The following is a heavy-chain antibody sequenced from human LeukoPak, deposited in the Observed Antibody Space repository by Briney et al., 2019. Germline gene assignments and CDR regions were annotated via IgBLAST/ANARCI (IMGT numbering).Heavy chain of an antibody. CDR2: ISSSGST. V-gene: IGHV4-61*02. J-gene: IGHJ4*02. CDR1: GDSISSGDYY. CDR3: AKGVGYCSGGSCQQFDY. Sequence: PSQTLSLTCTVSGDSISSGDYYWSWIRQPAGKGLEWIGRISSSGSTNYNPSLKSRVTISVDTSKNQFSLKLSSVTAADTAVYYCAKGVGYCSGGSCQQFDYWGQGTLVTVSS. D-gene: IGHD2-15*01.